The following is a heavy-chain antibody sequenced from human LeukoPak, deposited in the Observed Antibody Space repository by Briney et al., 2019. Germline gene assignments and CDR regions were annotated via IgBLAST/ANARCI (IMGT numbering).Heavy chain of an antibody. CDR3: ARGPASGSNFAWFDP. V-gene: IGHV4-39*07. CDR1: GGSISSSSYY. Sequence: PSETLSLTCTVSGGSISSSSYYWSWIRQPPGKGLEWIGEINHSGSTNYNPSLKSRVTISVDMSKNQFSLELSFVTAADTAVYYCARGPASGSNFAWFDPWGQGTLVTVSS. J-gene: IGHJ5*02. CDR2: INHSGST. D-gene: IGHD3-10*01.